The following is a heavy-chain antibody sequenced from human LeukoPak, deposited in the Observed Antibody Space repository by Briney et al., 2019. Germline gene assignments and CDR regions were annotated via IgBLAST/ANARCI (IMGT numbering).Heavy chain of an antibody. V-gene: IGHV4-38-2*01. J-gene: IGHJ4*02. CDR3: ARLLAYCGGDCYYFDY. D-gene: IGHD2-21*02. CDR2: IFHTGTT. CDR1: GYSISSYDY. Sequence: SETLSLTCDVSGYSISSYDYWGWIRQPPGKGLEWIGNIFHTGTTYYNPSFRSRVTMSVDTSKSQFSLRLSSVTAADTAVYYRARLLAYCGGDCYYFDYWGQGTLVTVSS.